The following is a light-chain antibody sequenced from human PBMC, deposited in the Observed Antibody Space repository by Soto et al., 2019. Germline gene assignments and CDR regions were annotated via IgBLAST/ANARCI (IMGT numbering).Light chain of an antibody. CDR2: KAS. V-gene: IGKV1-5*03. Sequence: DIQMTQSTSTLSASVGDRVTITCRASQRISTWLAWYQQKPGKAPKLLIYKASTLESGVPSRFSGSGSGTEFTLTISSLQPDDFATYYCQQYNSYSSFGQGTKVEI. J-gene: IGKJ1*01. CDR3: QQYNSYSS. CDR1: QRISTW.